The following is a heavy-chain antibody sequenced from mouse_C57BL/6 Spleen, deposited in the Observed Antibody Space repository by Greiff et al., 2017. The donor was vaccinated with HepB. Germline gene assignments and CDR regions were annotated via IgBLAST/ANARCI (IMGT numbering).Heavy chain of an antibody. CDR3: ASSSYWYFDV. CDR1: GYSITSGYY. J-gene: IGHJ1*03. D-gene: IGHD1-1*01. V-gene: IGHV3-6*01. Sequence: DVQLVESGPGLVKPSQSLSLTCSVTGYSITSGYYWNWIRQFPGNKLEWMGYISYDGSNNYNPSLKNLISITRDTSKNQFCLKLNSVTTEDTATYYCASSSYWYFDVWGTGTTVTVSS. CDR2: ISYDGSN.